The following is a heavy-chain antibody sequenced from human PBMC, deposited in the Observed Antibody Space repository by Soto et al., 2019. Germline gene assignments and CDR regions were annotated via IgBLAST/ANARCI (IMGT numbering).Heavy chain of an antibody. V-gene: IGHV4-30-4*01. D-gene: IGHD4-17*01. J-gene: IGHJ4*02. Sequence: QVQLQESGPGLVKPSQTLSLTCTVSGGSFSSADYYWTWIRQPPGKGLEWIGYIYYSGSTYYNPSLKSRVTISLDRSKNQFSLKLTSVTAADTAVYYCASAHGDYSHFDSWGQGTLVTVSS. CDR3: ASAHGDYSHFDS. CDR1: GGSFSSADYY. CDR2: IYYSGST.